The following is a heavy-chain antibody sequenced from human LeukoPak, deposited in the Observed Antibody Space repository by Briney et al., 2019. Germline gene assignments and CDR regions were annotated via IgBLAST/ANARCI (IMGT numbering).Heavy chain of an antibody. D-gene: IGHD2-15*01. V-gene: IGHV1-2*02. Sequence: ASVKVSCKASGYTFTGYYMHWVRQAPGQGLEWMGWINPNSGGTNYAQKFQGRVTMTRDTSISTAYMELSRLRSDDTAVYYCARRYCSGGSCYDAFDIWGQGTMVTVSS. CDR3: ARRYCSGGSCYDAFDI. CDR1: GYTFTGYY. J-gene: IGHJ3*02. CDR2: INPNSGGT.